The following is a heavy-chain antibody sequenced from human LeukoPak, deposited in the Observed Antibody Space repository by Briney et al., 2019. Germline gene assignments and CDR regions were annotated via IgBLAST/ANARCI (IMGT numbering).Heavy chain of an antibody. D-gene: IGHD5-12*01. CDR1: GFTFSSYA. J-gene: IGHJ4*02. CDR3: AKTRYSGYGVFDY. CDR2: ISGSGGST. V-gene: IGHV3-23*01. Sequence: PGGSLRLSCAASGFTFSSYAMSWVRQAPGKGLEWVSAISGSGGSTYYADSVKGRFTISRDNSKNTLYLQMNSLRAEDTAVYHCAKTRYSGYGVFDYWGQGTLVTVSS.